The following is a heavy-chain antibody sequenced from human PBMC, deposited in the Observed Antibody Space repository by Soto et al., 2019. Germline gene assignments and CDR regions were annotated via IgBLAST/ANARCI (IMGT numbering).Heavy chain of an antibody. CDR1: GFTFSDHW. Sequence: EVQLVESGGGLVQPGGSLRLSCAASGFTFSDHWMHWVRQVPGKGLVWVARINGDGSTTTYADSVKGRFTISRANARNTLYLQMDSLRAEDTALYYCARGYSSGPDYWGQGTLVTVSS. D-gene: IGHD6-19*01. V-gene: IGHV3-74*01. J-gene: IGHJ4*02. CDR2: INGDGSTT. CDR3: ARGYSSGPDY.